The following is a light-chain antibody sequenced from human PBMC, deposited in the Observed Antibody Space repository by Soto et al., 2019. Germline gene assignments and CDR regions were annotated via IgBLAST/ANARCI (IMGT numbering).Light chain of an antibody. V-gene: IGKV3-20*01. CDR2: ATS. CDR1: QSIYDNY. Sequence: EIVLTQSPGTLSLSPGERATLSCRASQSIYDNYLAWYQHKPGQAPSLLIYATSNRAPGIPDRFSGSGSGTDFTLTISRLDPEDFAIYYCQQYSASPRTFGQGTQVEV. J-gene: IGKJ1*01. CDR3: QQYSASPRT.